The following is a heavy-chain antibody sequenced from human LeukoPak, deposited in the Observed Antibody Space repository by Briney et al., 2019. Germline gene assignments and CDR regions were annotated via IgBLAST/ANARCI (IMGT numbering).Heavy chain of an antibody. V-gene: IGHV3-11*01. CDR2: ISSSGSTI. D-gene: IGHD3-10*01. J-gene: IGHJ4*02. CDR1: GFTFSDYY. CDR3: ARAPDYGSGSPAFDY. Sequence: GGSLRLSCSASGFTFSDYYMSWIRQAPGKGLEWVSYISSSGSTIYYADSVKGRFTISRDKSKNTLYLQMNSLRAEDTAVYYCARAPDYGSGSPAFDYWGQGTLVTVSS.